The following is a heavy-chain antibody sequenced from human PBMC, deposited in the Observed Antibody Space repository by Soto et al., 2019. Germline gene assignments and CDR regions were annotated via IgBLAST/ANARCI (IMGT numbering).Heavy chain of an antibody. V-gene: IGHV3-15*01. Sequence: EVQLVESGGGLVEPGGSLRLSCAASGLTFSKAWMTWFRQAPGKGLEWVGGIKGQTDGGTIHYAAPVRGRFTISRDDSKATVYLQMNSLKIEDTAVYYCGTVRQGPDGDYWGQGTLVTVSS. J-gene: IGHJ4*02. D-gene: IGHD6-6*01. CDR3: GTVRQGPDGDY. CDR1: GLTFSKAW. CDR2: IKGQTDGGTI.